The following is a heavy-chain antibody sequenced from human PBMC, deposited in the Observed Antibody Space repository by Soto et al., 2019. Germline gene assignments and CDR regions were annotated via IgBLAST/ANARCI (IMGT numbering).Heavy chain of an antibody. J-gene: IGHJ4*02. CDR3: ARGQGYYFDY. V-gene: IGHV2-70*04. CDR1: GFSLTTGVVR. Sequence: SGPTPVNHTQTLTPTCTFPGFSLTTGVVRVSWIRQSPGKALEWLARIDWDDDKFYNASLKTRLTISKDTSKNQVVFTMANMDPVDTDKYYCARGQGYYFDYWGQGTVVPVSS. CDR2: IDWDDDK.